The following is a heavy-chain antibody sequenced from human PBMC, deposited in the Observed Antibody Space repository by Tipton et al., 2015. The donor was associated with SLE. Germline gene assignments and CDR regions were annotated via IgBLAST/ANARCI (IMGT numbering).Heavy chain of an antibody. D-gene: IGHD2-2*01. V-gene: IGHV3-7*01. CDR2: MKQDGSER. CDR1: GFSFSNSW. Sequence: GSLRLSCEASGFSFSNSWMNWVRQAPGRGLEWVANMKQDGSERYYAGSVRGRFTISRDNAKNSLFLQMNSLRVEDTAVYYCALLPGRYQLLGEDYWGQGTLVTVSS. CDR3: ALLPGRYQLLGEDY. J-gene: IGHJ4*02.